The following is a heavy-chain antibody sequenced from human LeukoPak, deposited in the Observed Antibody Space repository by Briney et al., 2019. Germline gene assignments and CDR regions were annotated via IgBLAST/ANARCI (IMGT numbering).Heavy chain of an antibody. J-gene: IGHJ3*02. CDR2: IYYSGST. CDR1: GGSISSGDYY. V-gene: IGHV4-30-4*01. CDR3: ARLGVKGYRAFDI. D-gene: IGHD3-10*01. Sequence: SQTLSLTCTVSGGSISSGDYYWSWIRQPPGKGLEWIGYIYYSGSTYYNPSLKSRVTISVDTSKNQFSLKLSSVTAADTAVYYCARLGVKGYRAFDIWGQGTMVTVSS.